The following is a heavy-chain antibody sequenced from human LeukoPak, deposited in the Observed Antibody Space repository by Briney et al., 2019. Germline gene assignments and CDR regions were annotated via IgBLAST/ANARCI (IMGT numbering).Heavy chain of an antibody. Sequence: SETLSLTCTVSGGSISSYYWSWIRQPPGKGLEWIGEINHSGSTNYNPSLKSRVTISVDTSKNQFSLKLSSVTAADTVVYYCARRRHSSIPIMDYWGQGTLVTVSS. CDR2: INHSGST. J-gene: IGHJ4*02. CDR3: ARRRHSSIPIMDY. D-gene: IGHD2-21*01. CDR1: GGSISSYY. V-gene: IGHV4-34*01.